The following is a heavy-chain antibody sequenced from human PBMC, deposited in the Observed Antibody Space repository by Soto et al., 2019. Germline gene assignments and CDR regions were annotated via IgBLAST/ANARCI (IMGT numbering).Heavy chain of an antibody. V-gene: IGHV4-39*01. J-gene: IGHJ5*02. Sequence: SETLSLACTVSGGSISRSCYYCAWIREPPGKGLEWIGSIYYSGTTYCDPSLKGRVTISVVTSKNQFSLKLSFVTASVTAVYYCARLSVITGTPDPWGEGTVVTVSS. D-gene: IGHD1-7*01. CDR2: IYYSGTT. CDR3: ARLSVITGTPDP. CDR1: GGSISRSCYY.